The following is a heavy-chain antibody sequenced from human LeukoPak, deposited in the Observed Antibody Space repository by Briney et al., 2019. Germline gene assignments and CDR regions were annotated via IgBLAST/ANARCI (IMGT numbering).Heavy chain of an antibody. J-gene: IGHJ4*02. D-gene: IGHD3-10*01. Sequence: GGSLRLSCAASGFTVSSSYMSWVRQAPGKGLEWVSVIYSGGSTYYADSVKGRFTISRDNYKNTLYLQMNSLRAEDTAVYYCAKSPLSYDYYGSGSFDYWGQGTLVTVSS. CDR3: AKSPLSYDYYGSGSFDY. CDR2: IYSGGST. CDR1: GFTVSSSY. V-gene: IGHV3-53*01.